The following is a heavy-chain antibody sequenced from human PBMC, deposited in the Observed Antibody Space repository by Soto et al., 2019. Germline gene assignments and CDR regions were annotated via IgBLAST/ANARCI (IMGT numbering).Heavy chain of an antibody. D-gene: IGHD2-2*01. Sequence: ASETLSPTCAVYGGSFSGYYWSWVRPPPGKGLEWIGEINHSGSTNYNPSLKSRVTISVDTSKNQFSLKLSSVTAADTAVYYCARGGIVVVPAAHLDYWGQGTLVTVSS. V-gene: IGHV4-34*01. CDR1: GGSFSGYY. J-gene: IGHJ4*02. CDR2: INHSGST. CDR3: ARGGIVVVPAAHLDY.